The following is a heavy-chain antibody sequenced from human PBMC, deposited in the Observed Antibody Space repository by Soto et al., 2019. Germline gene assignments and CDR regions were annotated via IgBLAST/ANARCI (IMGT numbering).Heavy chain of an antibody. D-gene: IGHD1-26*01. CDR3: AKDLRPDGRYDLDN. CDR1: GFDFRIYA. Sequence: EVQLLESGGGLAQPGGSLRLSCVGSGFDFRIYAMNWLRQAPGKGLEWVAVLVGDGSQLAYADSVRGRFTISRDNSKNTLYLQMDSLRAEDTAVYYCAKDLRPDGRYDLDNWGQGTLVTVSS. V-gene: IGHV3-23*01. CDR2: LVGDGSQL. J-gene: IGHJ4*02.